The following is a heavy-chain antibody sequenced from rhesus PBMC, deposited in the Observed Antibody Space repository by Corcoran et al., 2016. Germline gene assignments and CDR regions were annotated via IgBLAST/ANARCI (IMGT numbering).Heavy chain of an antibody. J-gene: IGHJ6*01. V-gene: IGHV3-100*02. Sequence: DVQLVESGGGWVKPGGSLRLSCVASGFTFSSYEMHWVRQAPGKVLGWVSFISESGGTTYYADSVKGRFTISRDNAKNSLFLQMNSLRAEDTAVYYCTANTVAATGNYGLDSWGQGVVVTVSS. CDR1: GFTFSSYE. D-gene: IGHD4-29*01. CDR3: TANTVAATGNYGLDS. CDR2: ISESGGTT.